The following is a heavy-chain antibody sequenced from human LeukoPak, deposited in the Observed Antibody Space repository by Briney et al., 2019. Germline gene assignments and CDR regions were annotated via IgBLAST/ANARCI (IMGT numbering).Heavy chain of an antibody. D-gene: IGHD3-10*01. CDR3: ARDSSLRLWFRS. J-gene: IGHJ4*02. CDR2: IYSGGST. Sequence: QPGESLRLSSAASGFTVSSNYMSWVRQAPGKGLEWVSVIYSGGSTYYADSVKGRFTISRDNSKNTLYLQMNSLRAEDTAVYYCARDSSLRLWFRSWGQGTLVTVSS. CDR1: GFTVSSNY. V-gene: IGHV3-66*01.